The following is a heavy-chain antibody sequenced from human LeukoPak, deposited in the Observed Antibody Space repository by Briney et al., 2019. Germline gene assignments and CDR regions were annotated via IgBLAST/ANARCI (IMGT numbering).Heavy chain of an antibody. J-gene: IGHJ4*02. CDR2: ISYDGSNK. CDR3: AKDILPRYSSGWTSGFDY. CDR1: TFTFSAYG. D-gene: IGHD6-19*01. V-gene: IGHV3-30*18. Sequence: QPGGSLRLSCAGSTFTFSAYGMHWVRQAPGKGLEWVAVISYDGSNKYYADSVKGRFTISRDNSKNTLYLQMNSLRAEDTAVYYCAKDILPRYSSGWTSGFDYWGQGTLVTVSS.